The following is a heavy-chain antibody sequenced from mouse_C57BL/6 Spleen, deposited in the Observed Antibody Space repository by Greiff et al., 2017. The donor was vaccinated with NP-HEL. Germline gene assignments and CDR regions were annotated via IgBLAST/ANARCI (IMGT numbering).Heavy chain of an antibody. D-gene: IGHD2-2*01. V-gene: IGHV5-16*01. Sequence: EVKVVESEGGLVQPGSSMKLSCTASGFTFSDYYMAWVRQVPEKGLEWVANINYDGSSTYYLDSLKSRFIISRDNAKNILYLQMSSLKSDDTATYYCASGLYGYDGPFAYWGQGTLVTVSA. CDR2: INYDGSST. CDR1: GFTFSDYY. J-gene: IGHJ3*01. CDR3: ASGLYGYDGPFAY.